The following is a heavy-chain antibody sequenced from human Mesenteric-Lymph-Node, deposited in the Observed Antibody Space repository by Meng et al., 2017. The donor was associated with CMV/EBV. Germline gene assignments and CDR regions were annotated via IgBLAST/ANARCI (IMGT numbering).Heavy chain of an antibody. CDR2: IYHSGST. D-gene: IGHD6-13*01. Sequence: SETLSLTCTVSGYSISSGYYWGWIRQPPGKGLEWLGSIYHSGSTYYNPSLKSRVTISVDTSKNQFSLKLSSVTAADTAVYYCARDGGYSSSWYVLYWGQGTLVTVSS. V-gene: IGHV4-38-2*02. J-gene: IGHJ4*02. CDR1: GYSISSGYY. CDR3: ARDGGYSSSWYVLY.